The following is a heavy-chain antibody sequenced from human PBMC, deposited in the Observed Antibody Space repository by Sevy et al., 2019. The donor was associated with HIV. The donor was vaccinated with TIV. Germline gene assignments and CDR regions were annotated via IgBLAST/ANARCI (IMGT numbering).Heavy chain of an antibody. CDR1: GDSVSSNSAA. J-gene: IGHJ6*02. D-gene: IGHD1-20*01. V-gene: IGHV6-1*01. Sequence: SETLSLTCAISGDSVSSNSAAWNWVRQSPSRGLEWLGRTFYRPTWFVDYAASVKSRIIISRDTSKNQVSLQLKSVTPEDTAMYFCARDGLTYGALDVWGQGTTVTVSS. CDR3: ARDGLTYGALDV. CDR2: TFYRPTWFV.